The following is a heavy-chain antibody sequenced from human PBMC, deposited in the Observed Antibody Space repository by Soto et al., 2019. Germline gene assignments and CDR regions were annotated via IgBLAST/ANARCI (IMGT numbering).Heavy chain of an antibody. V-gene: IGHV4-34*01. CDR1: GGSFSDYY. CDR2: INHTGRA. Sequence: SETLSLTCAVYGGSFSDYYWTWIRQTPGEGLEWIGEINHTGRANYNPSLKSRVTISADTSKNQFSLNLSSVTAADSAVYYCAKSLQLWHRYYMDVWDKGTSVTVSS. CDR3: AKSLQLWHRYYMDV. D-gene: IGHD5-18*01. J-gene: IGHJ6*03.